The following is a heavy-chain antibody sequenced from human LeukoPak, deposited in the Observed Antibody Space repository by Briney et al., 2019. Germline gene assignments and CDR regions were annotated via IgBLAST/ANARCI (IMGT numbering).Heavy chain of an antibody. Sequence: PGGSLRLSRAASGFTFNSYAMHWVRQAPGKGLQWVAVISSDGSSEFSADSVKGRFTISRDNSKNALYLQMNTLRAEDTAVYYCARASLLARGYHYYMDVWGKGTTVTVSS. CDR1: GFTFNSYA. D-gene: IGHD3-3*02. CDR2: ISSDGSSE. CDR3: ARASLLARGYHYYMDV. V-gene: IGHV3-30*01. J-gene: IGHJ6*03.